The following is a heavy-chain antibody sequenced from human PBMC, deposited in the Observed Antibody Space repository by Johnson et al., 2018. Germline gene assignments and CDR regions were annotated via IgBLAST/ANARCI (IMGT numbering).Heavy chain of an antibody. CDR1: GFTFSGSA. D-gene: IGHD1-26*01. CDR3: TRRTEGDMYEWELLPAVEWSLDI. CDR2: IRSKANSYAT. J-gene: IGHJ3*02. Sequence: VQLVESGGGLVQPGGSLKLSCAASGFTFSGSAMHWVRQASGKGLEWVGRIRSKANSYATAYAASVKGRFTIARDDSKNTAYLQMNSLKTEETAVYYWTRRTEGDMYEWELLPAVEWSLDIWGQGTMVTVSS. V-gene: IGHV3-73*01.